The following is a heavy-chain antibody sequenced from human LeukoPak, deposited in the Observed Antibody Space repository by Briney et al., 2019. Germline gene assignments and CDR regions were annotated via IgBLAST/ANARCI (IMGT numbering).Heavy chain of an antibody. CDR3: VREEDGVIDDAFDL. CDR1: GGSISHYY. V-gene: IGHV4-59*01. CDR2: MHNSGST. Sequence: SETLSLTCTVSGGSISHYYWSWIRQPPGKGLEWIAYMHNSGSTSSNPSLRSRVTLSLDTSNNRFSLNLISVTTADTAVYYCVREEDGVIDDAFDLWGQGIMVTVSS. J-gene: IGHJ3*01. D-gene: IGHD2-21*01.